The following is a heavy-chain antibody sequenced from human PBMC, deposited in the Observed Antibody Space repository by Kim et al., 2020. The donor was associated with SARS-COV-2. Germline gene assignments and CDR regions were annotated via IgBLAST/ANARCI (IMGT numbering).Heavy chain of an antibody. D-gene: IGHD3-3*01. J-gene: IGHJ4*02. Sequence: NIYYADSVKGRFTISNDNSENTLYLQMNGLRAEDTAVYCCAWIFEVLIAYWGQETLVTVSS. V-gene: IGHV3-33*01. CDR3: AWIFEVLIAY. CDR2: NI.